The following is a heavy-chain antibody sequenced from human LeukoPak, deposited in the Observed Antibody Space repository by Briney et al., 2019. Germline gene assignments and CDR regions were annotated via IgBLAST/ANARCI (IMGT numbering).Heavy chain of an antibody. CDR3: AKDTLLTTVTPFDY. CDR1: GFTFSSYA. V-gene: IGHV3-23*01. J-gene: IGHJ4*02. CDR2: ISGSGGST. Sequence: GGSLRLSCAAFGFTFSSYAMSWVRQAPGKGLEWVSAISGSGGSTYYADSVKGRFTISRDNSKNTLYLQMNSLRAEDTAVYYCAKDTLLTTVTPFDYWGQGTLVTVSS. D-gene: IGHD4-17*01.